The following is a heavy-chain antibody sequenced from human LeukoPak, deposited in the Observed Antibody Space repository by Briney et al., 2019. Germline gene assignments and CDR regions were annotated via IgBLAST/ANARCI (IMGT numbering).Heavy chain of an antibody. CDR1: GFTFSNYW. CDR3: ARVYYYDTSGYYPDLFDF. Sequence: PGGSLRLSCVASGFTFSNYWMSWVRQAPGKELEWVANIKQDGSEQYYVDSVKGRFTISRDNARNSLYLQMNSLRAEDTAVYYCARVYYYDTSGYYPDLFDFWGQGTLVTVSS. D-gene: IGHD3-22*01. J-gene: IGHJ4*02. V-gene: IGHV3-7*01. CDR2: IKQDGSEQ.